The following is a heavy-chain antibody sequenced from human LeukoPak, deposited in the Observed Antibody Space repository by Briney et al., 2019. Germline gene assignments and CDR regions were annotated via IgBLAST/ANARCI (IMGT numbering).Heavy chain of an antibody. D-gene: IGHD6-19*01. CDR3: ARAPRIAVVGY. CDR1: GFTFSSYG. V-gene: IGHV3-30*02. Sequence: GGSLRLSCAASGFTFSSYGMHWVRQAPGKGLEWVAFIRYDGNNKYYADSVKGRFTISRDNSKNTLYLQMNSLRAEDTAVYYCARAPRIAVVGYWGQGTLVTVSS. J-gene: IGHJ4*02. CDR2: IRYDGNNK.